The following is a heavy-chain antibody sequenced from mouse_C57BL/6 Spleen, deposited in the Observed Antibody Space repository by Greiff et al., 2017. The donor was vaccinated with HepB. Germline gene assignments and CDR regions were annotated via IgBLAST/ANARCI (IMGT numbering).Heavy chain of an antibody. Sequence: VKLMESGAELVKPGASVKISCKASGYAFSSYWMNWVKQRPGKGLEWIGQIYPGDGDTNYNGKFKGKATLTADKSSSTAYMQLSSLTSEDSAVYFCARRAPYDYDEYYYAMDYWGQGTSVTVSS. CDR1: GYAFSSYW. J-gene: IGHJ4*01. V-gene: IGHV1-80*01. CDR2: IYPGDGDT. CDR3: ARRAPYDYDEYYYAMDY. D-gene: IGHD2-4*01.